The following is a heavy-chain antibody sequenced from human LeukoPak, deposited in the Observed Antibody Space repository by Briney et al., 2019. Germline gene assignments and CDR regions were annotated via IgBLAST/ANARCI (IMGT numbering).Heavy chain of an antibody. D-gene: IGHD1-14*01. J-gene: IGHJ4*02. V-gene: IGHV3-21*01. CDR1: GFTFSSYN. CDR3: ARVEKWTNLVRYYFDN. Sequence: GGSLRLSCAASGFTFSSYNMNWVRQAPGKGLEWVSSISSSSTYIYYADSVKGRFTISRDNAKNSLSLQMNSLRAEDTAVYYCARVEKWTNLVRYYFDNWGQGTLVTVAS. CDR2: ISSSSTYI.